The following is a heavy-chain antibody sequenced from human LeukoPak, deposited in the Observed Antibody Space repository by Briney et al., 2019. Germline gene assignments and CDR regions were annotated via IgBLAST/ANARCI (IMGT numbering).Heavy chain of an antibody. CDR1: GYTFTSYD. Sequence: ASVKVSCKASGYTFTSYDINWVRQARGQGLEWMGWINPNSGGTNYAQKFQGWVTMTRDTSISTAYMELSRLRSDDTAVYYCAREVADYYGSGSPAVHLSYYYYGMDVWGQGTTVTVSS. V-gene: IGHV1-2*04. J-gene: IGHJ6*02. CDR3: AREVADYYGSGSPAVHLSYYYYGMDV. CDR2: INPNSGGT. D-gene: IGHD3-10*01.